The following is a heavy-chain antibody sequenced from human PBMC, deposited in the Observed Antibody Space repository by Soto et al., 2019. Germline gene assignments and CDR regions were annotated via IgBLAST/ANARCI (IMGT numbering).Heavy chain of an antibody. CDR3: AGHGDFFIITPCPGGGWFDS. CDR1: GGTFRSST. J-gene: IGHJ5*01. V-gene: IGHV1-69*01. D-gene: IGHD3-22*01. Sequence: QVQLVQSGAEVRKPGSAVKVSCKTSGGTFRSSTISWVRQAPGQGLEWMGGVIPALGKSHYAQKVQGRLTIDADESTGSLYMNLRPLTSEDPPVYYLAGHGDFFIITPCPGGGWFDSWGQGTLVTVSS. CDR2: VIPALGKS.